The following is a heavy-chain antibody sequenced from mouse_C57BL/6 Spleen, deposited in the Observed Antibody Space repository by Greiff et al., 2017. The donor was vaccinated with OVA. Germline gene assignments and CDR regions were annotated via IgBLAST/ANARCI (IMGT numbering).Heavy chain of an antibody. CDR2: ISSGSSTI. V-gene: IGHV5-17*01. Sequence: EVHLVESGGGLVKPGGSLKLSCAASGFTFSDYGMHWVRQAPEKGLEWVAYISSGSSTIYYADTVKGRFTISRDNAKNTLFLQMTSLRSEDTAMYYCARNSYYYAMDYWGQGTSVTVS. CDR1: GFTFSDYG. CDR3: ARNSYYYAMDY. J-gene: IGHJ4*01.